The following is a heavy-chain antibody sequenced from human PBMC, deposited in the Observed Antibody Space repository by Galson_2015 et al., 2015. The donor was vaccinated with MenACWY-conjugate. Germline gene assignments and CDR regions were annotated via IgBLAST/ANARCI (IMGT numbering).Heavy chain of an antibody. CDR1: GYTFTTYW. CDR2: ISPGDSYT. J-gene: IGHJ6*02. Sequence: QSGAEVKKPGESLKISCKGSGYTFTTYWIGWVRQMPGKGLEWMGFISPGDSYTRYNPAFQGQVTISADKPISTAYLQWNSLQASDTAMYYCTRHPPGGRGMDVWGQGTTVTVSS. CDR3: TRHPPGGRGMDV. D-gene: IGHD1-26*01. V-gene: IGHV5-51*01.